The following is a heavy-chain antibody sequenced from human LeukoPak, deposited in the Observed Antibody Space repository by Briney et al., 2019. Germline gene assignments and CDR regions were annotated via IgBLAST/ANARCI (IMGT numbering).Heavy chain of an antibody. CDR3: AREGSEGFLEWLYPPGWFDP. V-gene: IGHV4-4*07. Sequence: SETLSLTCAVYGGSFSGYYWSWIRQPAGKGLEWIGRIYTSGSTNYNPSLKSRVTISVDTSKNQFSLKLSSVTAADTAVYYCAREGSEGFLEWLYPPGWFDPWGQGTLVTVSS. D-gene: IGHD3-3*01. CDR1: GGSFSGYY. J-gene: IGHJ5*02. CDR2: IYTSGST.